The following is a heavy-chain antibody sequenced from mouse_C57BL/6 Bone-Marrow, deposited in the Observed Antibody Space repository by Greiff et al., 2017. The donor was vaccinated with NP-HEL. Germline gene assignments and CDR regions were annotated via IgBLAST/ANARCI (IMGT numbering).Heavy chain of an antibody. Sequence: VKLQESGAELVRPGTSVKVSCKASGYAFTNYLIEWVKQRPGQGLEWIGVINPGSGGTNYNEKFKGKATLTADKSSSTAYMQLRSLTSEDSAVYFCARSGGLDYWGQGTTLTVSS. CDR3: ARSGGLDY. V-gene: IGHV1-54*01. D-gene: IGHD3-1*01. CDR2: INPGSGGT. CDR1: GYAFTNYL. J-gene: IGHJ2*01.